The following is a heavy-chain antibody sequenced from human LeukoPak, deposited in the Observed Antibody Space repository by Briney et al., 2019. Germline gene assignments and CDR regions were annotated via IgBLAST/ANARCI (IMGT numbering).Heavy chain of an antibody. CDR2: ISAYNGNT. J-gene: IGHJ5*02. Sequence: ASVKVSCKASGYTFTSYGISWVRQAPGQGLEWMGWISAYNGNTNYAQKFQGRVTMTRNTSISTAYMELSSLRSEDTAVYYCARGKMLVYDFWSGYPDNWFDPWGQGTLVTVSS. V-gene: IGHV1-18*01. D-gene: IGHD3-3*01. CDR3: ARGKMLVYDFWSGYPDNWFDP. CDR1: GYTFTSYG.